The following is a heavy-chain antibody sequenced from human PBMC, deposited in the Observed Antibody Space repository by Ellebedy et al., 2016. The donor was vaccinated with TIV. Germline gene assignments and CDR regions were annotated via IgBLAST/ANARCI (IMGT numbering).Heavy chain of an antibody. CDR1: GYSFTSYW. Sequence: GESLKISCKGSGYSFTSYWIGWVRQMPGKGLEWMAIISPVDSSTRYSPFFQGQVTIPADKSISTAYLQWSSLKASDTAIYYCAREEESGSSWFAYWGRGTLVTVSS. CDR3: AREEESGSSWFAY. D-gene: IGHD6-13*01. J-gene: IGHJ4*02. CDR2: ISPVDSST. V-gene: IGHV5-51*01.